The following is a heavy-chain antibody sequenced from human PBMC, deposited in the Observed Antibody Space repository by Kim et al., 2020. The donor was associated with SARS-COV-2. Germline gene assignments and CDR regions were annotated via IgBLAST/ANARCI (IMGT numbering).Heavy chain of an antibody. J-gene: IGHJ4*02. D-gene: IGHD2-2*01. CDR1: GFTFSNYG. Sequence: GGSLRLSCAASGFTFSNYGMHWVRQAPGKGLEWVAVIWNDGSNKYYADSVKGRFTISRDNSKNTLYLQMNTLRAEDTAVYYCARDLACSSTSCYAGGGYWGQGTLVTVSS. CDR3: ARDLACSSTSCYAGGGY. V-gene: IGHV3-33*01. CDR2: IWNDGSNK.